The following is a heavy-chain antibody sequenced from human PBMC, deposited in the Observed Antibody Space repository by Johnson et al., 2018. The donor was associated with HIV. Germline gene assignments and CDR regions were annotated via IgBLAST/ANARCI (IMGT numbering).Heavy chain of an antibody. V-gene: IGHV3-23*04. Sequence: VQLVESGGALVQPGGSLRLSCEASPLSFSRYAMNWVRRVPGKGLEWVSAISGGGGSTYYADSVKGRFTISRDSSKNTLYLQMNSLRVEDTAVYYCARGSRYTYDNDDAYLLHAFDFWGQGTMVTVSS. J-gene: IGHJ3*01. D-gene: IGHD3-22*01. CDR3: ARGSRYTYDNDDAYLLHAFDF. CDR2: ISGGGGST. CDR1: PLSFSRYA.